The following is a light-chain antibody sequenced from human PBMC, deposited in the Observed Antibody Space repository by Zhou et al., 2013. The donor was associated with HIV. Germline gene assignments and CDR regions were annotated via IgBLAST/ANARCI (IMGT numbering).Light chain of an antibody. J-gene: IGKJ4*01. CDR3: QQYNNWPLT. V-gene: IGKV1-9*01. CDR1: QAINSY. Sequence: DIQLTQSPSFLSASVGDRVTITCRASQAINSYVGWFQQKPGKAPKLLIYSASTLQSGVPSRFSGSGSGTEFTLTISSLQSEDFAVYYCQQYNNWPLTFGGGTKVEIK. CDR2: SAS.